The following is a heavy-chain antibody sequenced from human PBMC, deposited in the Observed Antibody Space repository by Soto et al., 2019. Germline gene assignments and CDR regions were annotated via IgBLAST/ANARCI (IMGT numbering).Heavy chain of an antibody. D-gene: IGHD3-16*01. CDR1: GFIFTTSD. CDR2: ITITGDTT. V-gene: IGHV3-23*04. Sequence: EVQLVESEGGLVQPGGSLRLSCEASGFIFTTSDMSWVRQAPGKGLEWISSITITGDTTHYADSVKGRFTISRDNSRNTVYLQMNSLRVDGTAVFYCGKGGGGDHGYWGQGTLVAVSS. J-gene: IGHJ4*02. CDR3: GKGGGGDHGY.